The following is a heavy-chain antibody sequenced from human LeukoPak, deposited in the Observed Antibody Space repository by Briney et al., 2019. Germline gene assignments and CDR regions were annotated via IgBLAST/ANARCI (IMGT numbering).Heavy chain of an antibody. Sequence: ASVKVSCKASGYTFTGYYMHRVRQAPGQGLEWMGWINPNSGGTNYAQKFQGRVTMTRDTSISTAYMELSRLRSDDTAVYYCARREEQLWPYYFDYWGQGTLVTVSS. D-gene: IGHD5-18*01. J-gene: IGHJ4*02. V-gene: IGHV1-2*02. CDR3: ARREEQLWPYYFDY. CDR1: GYTFTGYY. CDR2: INPNSGGT.